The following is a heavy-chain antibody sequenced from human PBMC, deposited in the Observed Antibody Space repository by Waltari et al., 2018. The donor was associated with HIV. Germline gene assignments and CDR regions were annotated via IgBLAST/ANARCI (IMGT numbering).Heavy chain of an antibody. CDR2: IYTSGST. CDR3: ARRGIQLWFYAFDI. V-gene: IGHV4-61*02. Sequence: QVQLQESGPGLVKPSQTLSLTCTVSAGSISSGSYYWSWIWQPAGKGLEWIGRIYTSGSTNYNPSLKSRVTISVDTSKNQFSLKLSSVTAADTAVYYCARRGIQLWFYAFDIWGQGTMVTVSS. CDR1: AGSISSGSYY. J-gene: IGHJ3*02. D-gene: IGHD5-18*01.